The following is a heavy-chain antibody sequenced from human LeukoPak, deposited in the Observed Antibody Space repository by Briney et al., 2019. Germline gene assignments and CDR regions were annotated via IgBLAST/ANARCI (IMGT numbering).Heavy chain of an antibody. Sequence: SETLSLTCTVSGGSISSRSYYWGWIRQPPGKGLEWIGSIYYSGSTYYNPSLKSRVTISVDTSKNQFSLKLSSVTAADTAVYYCARRSGPGDYWGQGTLVTVSS. J-gene: IGHJ4*02. CDR3: ARRSGPGDY. CDR2: IYYSGST. V-gene: IGHV4-39*01. D-gene: IGHD3-10*01. CDR1: GGSISSRSYY.